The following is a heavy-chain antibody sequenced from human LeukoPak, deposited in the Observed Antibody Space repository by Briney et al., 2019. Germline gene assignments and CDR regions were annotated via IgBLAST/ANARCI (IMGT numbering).Heavy chain of an antibody. Sequence: PGGSLRLSCSASGFTFSNDDMNWVRQAPGKGLEWVANIKQDGSEKYYVDSVKGRFTISRDNAKNSLYLQMNSLRAEDTAVYYCARGEAAAGTAFDYWGQGTLVTVSS. CDR2: IKQDGSEK. V-gene: IGHV3-7*01. J-gene: IGHJ4*02. CDR1: GFTFSNDD. CDR3: ARGEAAAGTAFDY. D-gene: IGHD6-13*01.